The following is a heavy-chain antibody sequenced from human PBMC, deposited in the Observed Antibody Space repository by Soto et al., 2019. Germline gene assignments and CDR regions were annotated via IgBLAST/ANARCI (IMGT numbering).Heavy chain of an antibody. CDR1: GGSIRGGNYY. Sequence: SVPLCLTYTVAGGSIRGGNYYWSWIRQPPGKGLEWIGFISYSGSTYYSTSLKSRVTISVDTSKSQFSLNLSFVTAADTAVYYCATMGTPATGLYFFDYWGQGSLVTVSS. V-gene: IGHV4-30-4*01. D-gene: IGHD2-15*01. CDR3: ATMGTPATGLYFFDY. CDR2: ISYSGST. J-gene: IGHJ4*02.